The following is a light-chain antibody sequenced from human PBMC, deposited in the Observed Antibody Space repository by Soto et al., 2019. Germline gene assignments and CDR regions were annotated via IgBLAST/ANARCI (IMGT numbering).Light chain of an antibody. V-gene: IGKV3-20*01. CDR2: GAS. J-gene: IGKJ5*01. Sequence: EIVLTQSPGTLSLSPGERVTLSCRASQSLSGNYLAWYQQKPGQAPKFLIYGASNRATGIPDRFSGGGSGTDFALTINRLEPEDFAAYYCQQYGHSPITFGHGTRLEIK. CDR1: QSLSGNY. CDR3: QQYGHSPIT.